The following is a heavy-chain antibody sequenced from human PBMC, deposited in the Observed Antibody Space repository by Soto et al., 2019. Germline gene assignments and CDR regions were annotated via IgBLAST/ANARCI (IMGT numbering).Heavy chain of an antibody. CDR1: GGSISSSSYY. CDR2: IYYRGST. CDR3: AELRFLEWAT. Sequence: QLQLQESGPGLVKPSETLSLTCTVSGGSISSSSYYWGWIRQPPGKGREWIGSIYYRGSTYYNPSLKSRVTISVDTSKNQFSLKLSSVTAADTAVYYCAELRFLEWATWGQGTLVTVSS. V-gene: IGHV4-39*01. D-gene: IGHD3-3*01. J-gene: IGHJ4*02.